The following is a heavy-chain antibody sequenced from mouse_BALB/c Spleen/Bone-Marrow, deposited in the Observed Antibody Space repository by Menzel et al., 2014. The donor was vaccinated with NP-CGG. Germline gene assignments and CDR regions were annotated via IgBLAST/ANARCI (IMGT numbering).Heavy chain of an antibody. J-gene: IGHJ3*01. V-gene: IGHV2-9-2*01. CDR1: GFSLNTYD. CDR3: VRDWRKEDLFAD. CDR2: IWTGGGT. Sequence: VQLQESGPGQVSPSQSLSITCTVSGFSLNTYDISWIRQPPGKGPEWLGVIWTGGGTNYNSAFMSRQSINKDNSKSQVFLKMNSLQTYDTAIYYCVRDWRKEDLFADWGQGTLVTVSA.